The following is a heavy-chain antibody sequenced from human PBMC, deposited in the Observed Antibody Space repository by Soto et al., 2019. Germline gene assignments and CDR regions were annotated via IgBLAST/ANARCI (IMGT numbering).Heavy chain of an antibody. CDR1: GGSFSGYY. V-gene: IGHV4-34*01. Sequence: SETLSLTCAVYGGSFSGYYWSWIRQPPGKGLEWIGEINHSGSTNYNPSLKSRVTISVDTSKNQFSLKLSSVTAADTAVYYCARDRLRIAAAQIDVWGQGTTVTVSS. D-gene: IGHD6-13*01. CDR3: ARDRLRIAAAQIDV. J-gene: IGHJ6*02. CDR2: INHSGST.